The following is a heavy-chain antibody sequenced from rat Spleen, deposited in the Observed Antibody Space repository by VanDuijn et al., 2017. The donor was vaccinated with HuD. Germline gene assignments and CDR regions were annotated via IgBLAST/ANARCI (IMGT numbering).Heavy chain of an antibody. CDR2: ISSDGRRN. J-gene: IGHJ3*01. Sequence: EVQLVESDGGLVQPGRSLKLSCAASGFTFSDYGVAWVRQAPTKGLEWVATISSDGRRNYYRDSVKGRFTISRDNAKSSLYLQMDSLRSEDTATYYCATDYGYNSYPFAYWGQGTLVTVSS. CDR1: GFTFSDYG. CDR3: ATDYGYNSYPFAY. V-gene: IGHV5-29*01. D-gene: IGHD1-2*01.